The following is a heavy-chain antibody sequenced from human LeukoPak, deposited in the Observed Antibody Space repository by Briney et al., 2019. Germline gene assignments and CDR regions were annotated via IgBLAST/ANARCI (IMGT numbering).Heavy chain of an antibody. J-gene: IGHJ4*02. CDR3: ARAIVGASAGTYYFDY. CDR1: GGSISSYY. V-gene: IGHV4-59*01. Sequence: SETLSLTCTVSGGSISSYYWSWIRQPPGKGLEWIGYIYYSGSTNYNPSLKSRVTISVDTSKNQFSLKLSSVTAADTAVYYCARAIVGASAGTYYFDYWGQGTLVTVSS. D-gene: IGHD1-26*01. CDR2: IYYSGST.